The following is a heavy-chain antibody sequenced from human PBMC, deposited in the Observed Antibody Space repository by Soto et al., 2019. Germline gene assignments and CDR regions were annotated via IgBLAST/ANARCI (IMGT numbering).Heavy chain of an antibody. CDR2: IYYSGST. V-gene: IGHV4-30-4*01. CDR3: ASRLPGNWFDP. Sequence: SETLSLTCTVSGGSISSGDYYWSWIRQPPGKGLEWIGYIYYSGSTYYNPSLKSRVTISVDTSKNQFSLKLGSVTAADTAVYYCASRLPGNWFDPWGQGTLVTVSS. D-gene: IGHD2-21*02. CDR1: GGSISSGDYY. J-gene: IGHJ5*02.